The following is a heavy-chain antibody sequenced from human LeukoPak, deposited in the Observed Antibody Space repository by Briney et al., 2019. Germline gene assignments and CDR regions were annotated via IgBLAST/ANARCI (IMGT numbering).Heavy chain of an antibody. Sequence: GGSLRLSCVPSGFTFSSFAMTWVRQAPGKGLEWVSYISSSGSTIYYADSVKGRFTIPRDNAKNSLYLQMNRLRAEDTAVYYCAELGITMIGGVWGKGTTVTISS. CDR2: ISSSGSTI. J-gene: IGHJ6*04. CDR3: AELGITMIGGV. V-gene: IGHV3-48*03. D-gene: IGHD3-10*02. CDR1: GFTFSSFA.